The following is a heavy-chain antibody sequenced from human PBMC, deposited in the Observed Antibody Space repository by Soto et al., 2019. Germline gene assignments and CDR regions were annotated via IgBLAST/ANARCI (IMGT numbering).Heavy chain of an antibody. Sequence: RRLSCAASGFTFSSYGMHWVRQAPGKGLEWVAVISYDGSNKYYADSVKGRFTISRDNSKNTLYLQMNSLRAEDTAVYYCAKSILYMVRGAIDIWGQGTMVTVSS. CDR1: GFTFSSYG. CDR3: AKSILYMVRGAIDI. CDR2: ISYDGSNK. D-gene: IGHD3-10*01. J-gene: IGHJ3*02. V-gene: IGHV3-30*18.